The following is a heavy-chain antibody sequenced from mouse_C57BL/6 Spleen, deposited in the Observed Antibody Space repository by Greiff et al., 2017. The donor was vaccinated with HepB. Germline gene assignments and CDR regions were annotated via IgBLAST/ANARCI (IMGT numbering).Heavy chain of an antibody. D-gene: IGHD2-4*01. CDR2: IYPSDSET. Sequence: VQLQQPGAELVRPGSSVKLSCKASGYTFTSYWMDWVKQRPGQGLEWIGNIYPSDSETHYNQKFKDKATLTVDKSSSTAYMQLSSLTSEDSAVYYCARSMITTRGFAYWGQGTLVTVSA. CDR1: GYTFTSYW. V-gene: IGHV1-61*01. J-gene: IGHJ3*01. CDR3: ARSMITTRGFAY.